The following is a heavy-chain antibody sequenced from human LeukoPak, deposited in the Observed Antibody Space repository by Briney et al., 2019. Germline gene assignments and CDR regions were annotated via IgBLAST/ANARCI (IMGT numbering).Heavy chain of an antibody. D-gene: IGHD3-22*01. V-gene: IGHV4-59*12. CDR2: ISYSGTT. CDR1: GGSISSYF. CDR3: ARGDSGYYDSSGYLDY. J-gene: IGHJ4*02. Sequence: SETLSLTCTVSGGSISSYFWSWIRQPPGKGLEWIGYISYSGTTNYNPSLKSRVTISVDRSKNQFSLKLSSVTAADTAVYYCARGDSGYYDSSGYLDYWGQGTLVTVSS.